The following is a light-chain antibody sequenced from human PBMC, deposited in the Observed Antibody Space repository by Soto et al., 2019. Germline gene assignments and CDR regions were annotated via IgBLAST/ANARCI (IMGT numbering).Light chain of an antibody. CDR2: EAT. V-gene: IGLV2-23*01. Sequence: QSALTQPASVSGSPGQSISISCTRTTSTVATYDLVSWYQQHPGKAPRLLIYEATKRHSGTSNRFSGSKSGNTASLTISGLQSEDEAGYYFSSFAGSDAVYGMFGRGN. CDR1: TSTVATYDL. J-gene: IGLJ3*02. CDR3: SSFAGSDAVYGM.